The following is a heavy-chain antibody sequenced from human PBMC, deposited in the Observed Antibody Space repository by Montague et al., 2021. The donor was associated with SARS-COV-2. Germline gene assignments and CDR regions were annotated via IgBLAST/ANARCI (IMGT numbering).Heavy chain of an antibody. CDR2: INHSGST. Sequence: SETLSLTCAVYGGSFSGYYWTWIRQSPGKGPEWIAEINHSGSTNYNFNPSLRSRVTISVDTSKSQFSLKLSSVTAADTGVYYCARWDPQTLTMIGLRGKSASDYWGQGTLVNVSS. J-gene: IGHJ4*02. D-gene: IGHD4-23*01. V-gene: IGHV4-34*01. CDR3: ARWDPQTLTMIGLRGKSASDY. CDR1: GGSFSGYY.